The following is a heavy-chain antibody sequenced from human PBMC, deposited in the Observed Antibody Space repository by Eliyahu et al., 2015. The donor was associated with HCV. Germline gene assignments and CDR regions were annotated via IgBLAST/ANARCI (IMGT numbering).Heavy chain of an antibody. CDR1: GGSISSSSYY. D-gene: IGHD1-1*01. CDR3: ARRRTQLKNWFDP. Sequence: QLQLQESGPGLVKPSETLSLTCTXSGGSISSSSYYWGWIRQPPGKGLEWIGSIYYSGSTYYNPSLKSRVTISVDTSKNQFSLKLSSVTAADTAVYYCARRRTQLKNWFDPWGQGTLVTVSS. CDR2: IYYSGST. J-gene: IGHJ5*02. V-gene: IGHV4-39*01.